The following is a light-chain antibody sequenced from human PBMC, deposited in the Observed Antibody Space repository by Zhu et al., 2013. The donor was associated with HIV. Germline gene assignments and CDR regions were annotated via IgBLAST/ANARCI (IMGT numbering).Light chain of an antibody. J-gene: IGLJ1*01. Sequence: QSALTQPASVSGSPGQSITISCTGTSSDVGGYNLVSWYQHHPGKAPKLMIYEVSKRPSGVSNRFSGSKSGNTASLTISGLQAEDQGDYYCCSYAGSSSFYVFGTGTKVTV. CDR3: CSYAGSSSFYV. V-gene: IGLV2-23*02. CDR1: SSDVGGYNL. CDR2: EVS.